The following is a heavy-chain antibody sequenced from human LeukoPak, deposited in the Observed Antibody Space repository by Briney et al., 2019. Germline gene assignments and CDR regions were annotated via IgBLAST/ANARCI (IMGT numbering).Heavy chain of an antibody. Sequence: PGGSLRLSCAASGFTFTNYAMSWVRQAPGKGLEWVSAISARGDNTYYADSVKGRFSISRDNSQNTQYLQMNSLRPEDTAIYYCAKAYHYGAGSSFDYWGQGSLVTVSS. CDR2: ISARGDNT. D-gene: IGHD3-10*01. CDR3: AKAYHYGAGSSFDY. J-gene: IGHJ4*02. CDR1: GFTFTNYA. V-gene: IGHV3-23*01.